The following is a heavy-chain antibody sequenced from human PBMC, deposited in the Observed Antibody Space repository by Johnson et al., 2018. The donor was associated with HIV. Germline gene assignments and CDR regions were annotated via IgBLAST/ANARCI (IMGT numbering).Heavy chain of an antibody. CDR3: ARTDLGLWFRESNAFDI. Sequence: QVQLVESGGGLVQPGGSVRLSCAASGFTFSNYAMHWVRQAPGKGLEWVAVISYDGGNKYYADSVKGRFTISRENAKNSLYLQMNSLRAEETAVYYCARTDLGLWFRESNAFDIWGQGTMVTVSS. CDR1: GFTFSNYA. D-gene: IGHD3-10*01. J-gene: IGHJ3*02. CDR2: ISYDGGNK. V-gene: IGHV3-30-3*01.